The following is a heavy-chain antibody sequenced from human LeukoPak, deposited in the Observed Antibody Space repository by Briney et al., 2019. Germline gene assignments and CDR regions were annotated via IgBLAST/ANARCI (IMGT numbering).Heavy chain of an antibody. CDR1: GGSISSYY. CDR3: ARIATGYNWFDP. Sequence: SETLSLTCTVSGGSISSYYWSWIRQPPGKGLEWIGYIYYSGSTNYNPSLKSRVTISVDTSKNQFSLKLSSVTAADTAVYYCARIATGYNWFDPWGQGTLVTVSS. CDR2: IYYSGST. D-gene: IGHD5-24*01. V-gene: IGHV4-59*01. J-gene: IGHJ5*02.